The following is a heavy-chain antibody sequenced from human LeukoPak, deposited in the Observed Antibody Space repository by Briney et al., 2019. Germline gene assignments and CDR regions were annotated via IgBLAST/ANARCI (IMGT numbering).Heavy chain of an antibody. CDR1: GFTFSSYG. CDR2: IWYDGSNK. V-gene: IGHV3-33*01. J-gene: IGHJ5*02. Sequence: GGSLRLSCAASGFTFSSYGMHWVRQAPGKGLEWVAVIWYDGSNKYYADSVKGRFTISRDNSKNTLYLQMNSLRAEDTAVYYCARDRVIFLGSGSYFWFDPWGQGTLVTVSS. CDR3: ARDRVIFLGSGSYFWFDP. D-gene: IGHD3-10*02.